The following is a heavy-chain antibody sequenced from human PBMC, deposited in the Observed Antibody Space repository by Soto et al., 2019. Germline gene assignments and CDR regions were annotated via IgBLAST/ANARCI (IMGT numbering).Heavy chain of an antibody. CDR3: ARLQAAAGDNDLTFDY. Sequence: GASENISCNGPGYSFTIYLISSVRQMPGKGLEWMGRIDPSDSYTNYSPSFQGHVPISADKSISTAYLQWSSLKASDTAMYYCARLQAAAGDNDLTFDYWGQGTLVTVSS. CDR1: GYSFTIYL. V-gene: IGHV5-10-1*01. D-gene: IGHD6-13*01. J-gene: IGHJ4*02. CDR2: IDPSDSYT.